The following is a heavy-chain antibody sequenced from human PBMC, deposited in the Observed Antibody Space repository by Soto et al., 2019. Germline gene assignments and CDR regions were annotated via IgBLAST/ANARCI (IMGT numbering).Heavy chain of an antibody. Sequence: SVKVSCKASGGTFSSYTISWVRQAPGQGLEWMGRIIPILGIANYAQKFQGRVTITADKSTSTAYMELSSLRSEDTAVYYCARDGYYDSSGPSYYFDYWGQGTLVTVSS. CDR2: IIPILGIA. J-gene: IGHJ4*02. CDR3: ARDGYYDSSGPSYYFDY. CDR1: GGTFSSYT. V-gene: IGHV1-69*04. D-gene: IGHD3-22*01.